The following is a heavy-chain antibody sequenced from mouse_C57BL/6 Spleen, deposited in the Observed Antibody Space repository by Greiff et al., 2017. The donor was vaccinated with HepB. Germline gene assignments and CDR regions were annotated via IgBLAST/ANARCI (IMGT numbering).Heavy chain of an antibody. CDR1: GYAFSSYW. CDR2: IYPGDGDT. V-gene: IGHV1-80*01. Sequence: QVQLQQSGAELVKPGASVKISCKASGYAFSSYWMNWVKQRPGKGLEWIGQIYPGDGDTNYNGKFKGKATLTADKSSSTAYMQLSSLTSEDSAVYYCAFKGRTGTGYFDVWGTRTTVTVSS. CDR3: AFKGRTGTGYFDV. J-gene: IGHJ1*03. D-gene: IGHD4-1*01.